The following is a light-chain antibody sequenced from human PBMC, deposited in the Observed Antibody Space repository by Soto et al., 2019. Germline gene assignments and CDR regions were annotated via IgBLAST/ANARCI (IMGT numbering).Light chain of an antibody. CDR1: QSVSNN. V-gene: IGKV3-15*01. CDR3: QHYNNWPLT. CDR2: DTS. J-gene: IGKJ4*01. Sequence: IVLTQSPVTLSVSPGEGATLFCRASQSVSNNLAWYQQKPGQTPSLLIYDTSTRSTGIPARFSGSGSGTEFTLTISSLQSEDFAVYYCQHYNNWPLTFGGGTKVDIK.